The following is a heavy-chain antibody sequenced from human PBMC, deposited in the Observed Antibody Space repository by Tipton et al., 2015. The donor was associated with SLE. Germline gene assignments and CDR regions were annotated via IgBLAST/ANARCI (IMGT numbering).Heavy chain of an antibody. CDR1: GGSISSHY. J-gene: IGHJ6*03. CDR2: VYYSGNT. Sequence: GLVKPSGTLSLTCTVSGGSISSHYWSWIRQPPGKGLEWIGFVYYSGNTNYNPYLKSRVTMSVATSKNQFSLKLTSVTAADTAVYYCARRTYYYYMDVWGKGTTVTVSS. CDR3: ARRTYYYYMDV. V-gene: IGHV4-59*11.